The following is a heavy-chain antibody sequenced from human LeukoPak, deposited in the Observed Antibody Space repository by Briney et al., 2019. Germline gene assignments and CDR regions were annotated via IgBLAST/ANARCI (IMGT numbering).Heavy chain of an antibody. V-gene: IGHV4-61*02. D-gene: IGHD3-16*01. CDR3: AREHESEKSGGNWFDP. J-gene: IGHJ5*02. CDR2: IYTSGST. CDR1: GGSISSGSYY. Sequence: PSETLSLTCTVSGGSISSGSYYWSWIRQPAGKGLEWIGRIYTSGSTNYNPSLKNRVTISVDTSKNQFSLKLSSVTAADTAVYYCAREHESEKSGGNWFDPWGQGTLVTVSS.